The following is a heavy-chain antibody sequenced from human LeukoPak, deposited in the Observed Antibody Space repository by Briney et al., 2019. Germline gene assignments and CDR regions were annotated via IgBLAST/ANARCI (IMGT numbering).Heavy chain of an antibody. D-gene: IGHD1-26*01. V-gene: IGHV1-69*13. CDR1: GGTFSSYA. Sequence: ASVKVSCKASGGTFSSYAISWVRQAPGQGLEWMGGIIPIFGTANYAQKFQGRVTITADESTSTAYMELSSLRSKDTAVYYCATGARGSDNAFDIWGQGTMVTVSS. CDR2: IIPIFGTA. CDR3: ATGARGSDNAFDI. J-gene: IGHJ3*02.